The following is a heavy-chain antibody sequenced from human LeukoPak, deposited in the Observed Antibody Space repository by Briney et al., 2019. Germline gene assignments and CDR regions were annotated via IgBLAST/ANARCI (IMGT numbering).Heavy chain of an antibody. V-gene: IGHV1-18*01. Sequence: ASVKVSCKASGYTFTSYGISWVRQAPGQGLERMGWISAYNGNTNYAQKFQGRVTMTRDTSISTAYMELSRLRSDDTAVYYCARVPVPYSNLDYWGQGTLVTVSS. CDR3: ARVPVPYSNLDY. D-gene: IGHD4-11*01. J-gene: IGHJ4*02. CDR1: GYTFTSYG. CDR2: ISAYNGNT.